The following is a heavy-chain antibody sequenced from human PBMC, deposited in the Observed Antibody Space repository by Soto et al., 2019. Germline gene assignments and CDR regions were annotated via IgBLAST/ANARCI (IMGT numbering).Heavy chain of an antibody. CDR3: ARILIYGVRSFDY. J-gene: IGHJ4*02. CDR2: IYYSGST. Sequence: PSDTLSLTCSVSGGSVSSGNYYWSWIRQPPGKGLEWIGYIYYSGSTIHNPSLKSRVTISVDTSKNQFSLKLTSVTAADTAIYYCARILIYGVRSFDYWGQGTLVTVSS. CDR1: GGSVSSGNYY. V-gene: IGHV4-61*01. D-gene: IGHD4-17*01.